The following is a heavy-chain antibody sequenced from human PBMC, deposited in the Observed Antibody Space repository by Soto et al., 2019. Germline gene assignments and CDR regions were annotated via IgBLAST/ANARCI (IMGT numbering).Heavy chain of an antibody. D-gene: IGHD3-22*01. CDR3: AASRPDKGYSATDY. CDR2: IVVGSGNT. CDR1: GFTFTSSA. J-gene: IGHJ4*02. Sequence: GASVKVSCKASGFTFTSSAVQWVRQARGQRHEWIGWIVVGSGNTNYAQKFQERVTITREMSTSTAYMELSSLRSEDTAVYYCAASRPDKGYSATDYWGQGNLVTVSS. V-gene: IGHV1-58*01.